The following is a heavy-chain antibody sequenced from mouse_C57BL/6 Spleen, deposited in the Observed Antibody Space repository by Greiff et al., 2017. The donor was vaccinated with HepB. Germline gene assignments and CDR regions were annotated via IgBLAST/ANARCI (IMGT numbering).Heavy chain of an antibody. CDR3: TRRDYYGSSYGDY. V-gene: IGHV1-15*01. Sequence: VQLQESGAELVRPGASVTLSCKASGYTFTDYEMHWVKQTPVHGLEWIGAIDPETGGTAYNQKFKGKAILTADKSSSTAYMELRSLTSEDSAVYYCTRRDYYGSSYGDYWGQGTTLTVSS. J-gene: IGHJ2*01. CDR1: GYTFTDYE. D-gene: IGHD1-1*01. CDR2: IDPETGGT.